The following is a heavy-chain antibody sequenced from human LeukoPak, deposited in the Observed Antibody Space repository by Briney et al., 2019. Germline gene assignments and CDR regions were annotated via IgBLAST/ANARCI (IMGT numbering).Heavy chain of an antibody. CDR3: ARHNGGGVGSYVAPGPPDYFDY. CDR1: GDITHY. J-gene: IGHJ4*02. CDR2: IYFSGSA. D-gene: IGHD1-26*01. Sequence: PSETLSLTCIVSGDITHYWGWIRQPPGKGLECIGSIYFSGSAYYNPSLRSRVTISLDTSKKQLSLQLNSVTAADTAIYYCARHNGGGVGSYVAPGPPDYFDYWGQGTLVTVSS. V-gene: IGHV4-39*01.